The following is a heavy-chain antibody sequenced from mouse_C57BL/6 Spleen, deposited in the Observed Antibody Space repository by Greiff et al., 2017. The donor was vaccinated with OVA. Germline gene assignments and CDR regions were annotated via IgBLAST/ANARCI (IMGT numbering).Heavy chain of an antibody. J-gene: IGHJ3*01. V-gene: IGHV1-82*01. CDR1: GYAFSSSW. Sequence: VQLQQSGPELVKPGASVKISCKASGYAFSSSWMNWVKQRPGKGLEWIGRIYPGDGDTNYNGKFKGKATLTADKSSSTAYMQLSSLTSEDSAVYFCARENYSKRFAYWGQGTLVTVSA. CDR2: IYPGDGDT. D-gene: IGHD2-5*01. CDR3: ARENYSKRFAY.